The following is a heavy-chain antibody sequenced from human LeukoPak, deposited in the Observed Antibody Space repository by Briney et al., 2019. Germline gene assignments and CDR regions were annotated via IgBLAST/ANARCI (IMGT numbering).Heavy chain of an antibody. Sequence: QPGRSLRLSCAASGITFSSYAMHWVRQAPGKGLEWVAVISYDGSNKYYADSVKGRFTISRDNSKNTLYLQMNSLRAEDTAVYYCARVMGRYCSSTSCYVDYWGQGTLVTVSS. CDR3: ARVMGRYCSSTSCYVDY. CDR1: GITFSSYA. CDR2: ISYDGSNK. D-gene: IGHD2-2*01. V-gene: IGHV3-30*04. J-gene: IGHJ4*02.